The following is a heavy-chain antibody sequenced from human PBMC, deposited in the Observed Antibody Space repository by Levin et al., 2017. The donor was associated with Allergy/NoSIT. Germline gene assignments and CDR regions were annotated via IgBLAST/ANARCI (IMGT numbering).Heavy chain of an antibody. CDR2: IGSGGST. Sequence: GGSLRLSCAASGFTFSTFSMNWVRQAPGKGLEWVSGIGSGGSTYYADSVKGRFTISRDISMTTVHLQMNSLRAGDTAIYYCAKGGWASTGGIGPWGQGTLVTVSS. J-gene: IGHJ5*02. V-gene: IGHV3-23*01. CDR3: AKGGWASTGGIGP. D-gene: IGHD1-14*01. CDR1: GFTFSTFS.